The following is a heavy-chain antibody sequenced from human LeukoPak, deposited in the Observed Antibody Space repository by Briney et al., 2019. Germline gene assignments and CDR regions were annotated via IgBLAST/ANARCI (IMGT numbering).Heavy chain of an antibody. Sequence: SETLSLTCAVYGGSFSGYYWSWIRQPPGKGLEWTGEINHSGSTNYNPSLKSRVTISVDTSKNQFSLKLSSVTAADTAVYYCARGGVTTVYWGQGTLVTVSS. J-gene: IGHJ4*02. CDR2: INHSGST. V-gene: IGHV4-34*01. CDR3: ARGGVTTVY. D-gene: IGHD4-4*01. CDR1: GGSFSGYY.